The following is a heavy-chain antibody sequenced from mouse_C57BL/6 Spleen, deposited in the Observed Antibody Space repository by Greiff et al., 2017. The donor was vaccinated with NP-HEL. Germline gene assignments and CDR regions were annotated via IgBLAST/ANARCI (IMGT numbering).Heavy chain of an antibody. V-gene: IGHV5-6*02. CDR2: ISSGGSYT. D-gene: IGHD1-1*01. Sequence: DVKLVESGGDLVKPGGSLKLSCAASGFTFSSYGMSWVRQTPDKRLEWVATISSGGSYTYSPDSVKGRFTISRDNAKNTLYLQMSSLKSEDTAMYYCARHGSSYGDMDYWGQGTSVTVSS. J-gene: IGHJ4*01. CDR1: GFTFSSYG. CDR3: ARHGSSYGDMDY.